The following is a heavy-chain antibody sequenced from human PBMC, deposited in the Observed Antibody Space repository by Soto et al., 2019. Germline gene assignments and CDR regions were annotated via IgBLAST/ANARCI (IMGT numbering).Heavy chain of an antibody. CDR3: VRPYYSSSWFPFDR. CDR2: IDSGDGTT. CDR1: VFDFGDYY. V-gene: IGHV3-11*01. Sequence: PRGSLIVSCTCSVFDFGDYYMSWIRQAPGKGLEWVSYIDSGDGTTYYTDSVKGRFTISRDNAKKTVYLQMSSLRVEDTALYYCVRPYYSSSWFPFDRWGQGTMVTVSS. D-gene: IGHD6-13*01. J-gene: IGHJ4*02.